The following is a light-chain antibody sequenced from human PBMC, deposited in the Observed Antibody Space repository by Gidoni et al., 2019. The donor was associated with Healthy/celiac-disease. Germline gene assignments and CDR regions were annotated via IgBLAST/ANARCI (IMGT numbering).Light chain of an antibody. CDR1: QSLRHSNGYNY. CDR2: LGS. Sequence: DIVMTQSRLSMPVTTGEPASISCRSSQSLRHSNGYNYLDWYLQKPGQSPPLPIYLGSNRASGVPDRFSGSGSGTDFTLKISRVDADDVGVYYCMQALQTLTFGGWTKVEIK. J-gene: IGKJ4*01. V-gene: IGKV2-28*01. CDR3: MQALQTLT.